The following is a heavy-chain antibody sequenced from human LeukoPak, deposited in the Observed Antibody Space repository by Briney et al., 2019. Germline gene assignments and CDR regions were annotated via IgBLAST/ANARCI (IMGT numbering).Heavy chain of an antibody. CDR1: GGTFSSYA. D-gene: IGHD4-23*01. V-gene: IGHV1-69*05. Sequence: GASVKVSCKASGGTFSSYAISWVRQAPGQGLEWMGGIIPIFGTANYAQKFQGRVTITTDESTSTAYMELSSLRSEDTAVYYCARENGGNSVYFDYWGQGTLVTASS. CDR3: ARENGGNSVYFDY. CDR2: IIPIFGTA. J-gene: IGHJ4*02.